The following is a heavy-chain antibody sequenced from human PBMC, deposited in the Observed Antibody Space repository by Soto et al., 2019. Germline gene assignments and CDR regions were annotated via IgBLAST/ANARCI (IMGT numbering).Heavy chain of an antibody. J-gene: IGHJ4*02. Sequence: LRLSCAASGFTFSSYSMNWVRQAPGKGLEWFSYISSSSSTIYYADSVKGRFTISRDNAKNSLYLQMNSLRDEDTAVYYCARDDYYDTSGYLALFDYWGQGTLVTVSS. CDR1: GFTFSSYS. CDR3: ARDDYYDTSGYLALFDY. V-gene: IGHV3-48*02. CDR2: ISSSSSTI. D-gene: IGHD3-22*01.